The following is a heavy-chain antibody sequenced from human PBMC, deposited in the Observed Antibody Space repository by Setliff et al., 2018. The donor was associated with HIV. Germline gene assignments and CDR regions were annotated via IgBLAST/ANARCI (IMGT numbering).Heavy chain of an antibody. Sequence: SETLSLTCTVSGGSISSYYWSWIRQPPGKGLEWIGYIYTSGDTNYNPSLKSRVTIPADRSKNQFSLELSSVTAADTAVYYWARGGFTGVTTHFQHWGRGTLVTVSS. V-gene: IGHV4-4*08. CDR3: ARGGFTGVTTHFQH. J-gene: IGHJ1*01. CDR1: GGSISSYY. D-gene: IGHD4-17*01. CDR2: IYTSGDT.